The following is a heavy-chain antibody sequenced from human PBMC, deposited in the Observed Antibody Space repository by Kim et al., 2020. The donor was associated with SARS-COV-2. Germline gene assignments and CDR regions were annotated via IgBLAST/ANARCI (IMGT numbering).Heavy chain of an antibody. CDR2: INEDGSST. CDR1: GFSFSSYL. J-gene: IGHJ6*02. V-gene: IGHV3-74*01. D-gene: IGHD6-19*01. CDR3: ARAPRGWYGMDV. Sequence: GGSLRLSCAASGFSFSSYLIHWVRQAPGKGLVWVSRINEDGSSTTYADSVKGRFTISRDHAKNTLYLQMNSLGAEDTAVYYCARAPRGWYGMDVWGQGTTVTVSS.